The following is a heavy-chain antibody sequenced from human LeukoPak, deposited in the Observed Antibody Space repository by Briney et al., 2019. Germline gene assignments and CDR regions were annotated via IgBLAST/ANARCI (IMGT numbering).Heavy chain of an antibody. D-gene: IGHD3-3*01. CDR2: IYYSGST. CDR3: ARGDSYYDFWSGYYRRGFDY. J-gene: IGHJ4*02. Sequence: SETLSLTCTVSGGSISSGTYYWSWIRQPPGKGLEWIGYIYYSGSTNYNPSLKSRVTISVDTSKNQFSLKLSSVTAADTAVYYCARGDSYYDFWSGYYRRGFDYWGQGTLVTVSS. V-gene: IGHV4-61*01. CDR1: GGSISSGTYY.